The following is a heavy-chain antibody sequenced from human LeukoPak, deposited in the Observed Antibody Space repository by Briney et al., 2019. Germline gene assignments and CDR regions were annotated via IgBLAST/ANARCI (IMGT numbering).Heavy chain of an antibody. Sequence: GGSLRLSCAASGFTFSSYAMTWVRQAPGKGLEWVSVISGSGTNRDYADSVKGRFTISRDNSKDTLYLQMNSLRAEDMAVYYCAKTLTPVVAAAYFDSWGQGTLVTVSS. CDR1: GFTFSSYA. D-gene: IGHD2-15*01. CDR3: AKTLTPVVAAAYFDS. CDR2: ISGSGTNR. V-gene: IGHV3-23*01. J-gene: IGHJ4*02.